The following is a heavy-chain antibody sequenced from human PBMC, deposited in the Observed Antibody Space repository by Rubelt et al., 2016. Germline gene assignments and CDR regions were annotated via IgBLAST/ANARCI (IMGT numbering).Heavy chain of an antibody. D-gene: IGHD3-10*01. V-gene: IGHV1-69*01. Sequence: GQGLEWMGGIIPIFGTANYAQKFQGRVTITADESTSTASIALSSLRSEDTAVYYCASPTYYYGSGSPFCFDYWGQGTLVTVSS. CDR3: ASPTYYYGSGSPFCFDY. CDR2: IIPIFGTA. J-gene: IGHJ4*02.